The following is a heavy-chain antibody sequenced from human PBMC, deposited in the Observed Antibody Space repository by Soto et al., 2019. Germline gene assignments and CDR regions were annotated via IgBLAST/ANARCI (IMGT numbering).Heavy chain of an antibody. V-gene: IGHV3-48*03. Sequence: GGDLRLPSAASGFTFSGYEMNLVRQAPGKGLEWVSYISSSGTTIYYADSMKGRFSISRDNAKNSLYLQMNSLRAEDTAVYYRPRAPMGDNYPRDDYWGQGTLVTVS. J-gene: IGHJ4*02. D-gene: IGHD1-1*01. CDR2: ISSSGTTI. CDR3: PRAPMGDNYPRDDY. CDR1: GFTFSGYE.